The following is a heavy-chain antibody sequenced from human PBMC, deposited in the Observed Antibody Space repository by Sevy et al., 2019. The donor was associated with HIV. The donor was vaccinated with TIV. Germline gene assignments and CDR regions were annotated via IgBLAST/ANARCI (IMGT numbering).Heavy chain of an antibody. CDR2: IKQDGSEK. CDR1: GFTFSSYW. J-gene: IGHJ4*02. CDR3: AREYNYYDSSGYHPSFDY. D-gene: IGHD3-22*01. V-gene: IGHV3-7*01. Sequence: GGSLILSCAASGFTFSSYWMSWVRQAPGKGLEWVANIKQDGSEKYYVDSVKGRFTIFRDNAKNSLYLEMNSLRAEDTAVYYCAREYNYYDSSGYHPSFDYWGQGTLVTVSS.